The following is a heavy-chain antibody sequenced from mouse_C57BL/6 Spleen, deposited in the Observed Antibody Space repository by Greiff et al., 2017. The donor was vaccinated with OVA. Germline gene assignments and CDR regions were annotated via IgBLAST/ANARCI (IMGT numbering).Heavy chain of an antibody. D-gene: IGHD1-1*01. CDR2: IYPGDGDT. CDR3: ARRGGYGSSSYWYFDV. CDR1: GYAFSSYW. J-gene: IGHJ1*03. V-gene: IGHV1-80*01. Sequence: QVQLKESGAELVKPGASVKISCKASGYAFSSYWMNWVKQRPGKGLEWIGQIYPGDGDTNYNGTFKGKATLTADKSSSTAYMQLSSLTSEDSAVYFCARRGGYGSSSYWYFDVRGTGATVTAAS.